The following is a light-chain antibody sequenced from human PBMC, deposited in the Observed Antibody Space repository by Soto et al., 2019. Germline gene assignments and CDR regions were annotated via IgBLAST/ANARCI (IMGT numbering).Light chain of an antibody. Sequence: EIVMTQSPATLSVSPGARATLSCRASQSVSSNLALYQQKPGQASRLIIDGASSRAASIAGWSGSRGGGDEFITIIRLEPYEVLVVYCCQQYNKWPVTFGQGTRLEIK. V-gene: IGKV3D-15*03. J-gene: IGKJ5*01. CDR1: QSVSSN. CDR3: QQYNKWPVT. CDR2: GAS.